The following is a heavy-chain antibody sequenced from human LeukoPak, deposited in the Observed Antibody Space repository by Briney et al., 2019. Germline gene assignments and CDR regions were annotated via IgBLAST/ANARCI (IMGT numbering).Heavy chain of an antibody. V-gene: IGHV4-59*01. D-gene: IGHD3-22*01. CDR1: GGSISSYY. CDR2: IYYSGST. J-gene: IGHJ3*02. Sequence: PSETLSLACTVSGGSISSYYWSWIRQPPGKGLEWIGYIYYSGSTNYNPSLKSRVTISVDTSKNQFSLKLSSVTAADTAVYYCVRDSFDSNYEYAFDIWGQGTMVTVSS. CDR3: VRDSFDSNYEYAFDI.